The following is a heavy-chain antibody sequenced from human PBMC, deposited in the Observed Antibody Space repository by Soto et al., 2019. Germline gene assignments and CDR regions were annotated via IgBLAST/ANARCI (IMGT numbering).Heavy chain of an antibody. D-gene: IGHD2-21*01. CDR3: AKDTVAIRSFYFDS. Sequence: GGSLRLSCTASGFPFINHGMSWVRQAPGKGPEWLAIISDSGGSTYYADSVKGHLSISRDNSKNTLFLQMNSLGVEDTAVYFCAKDTVAIRSFYFDSWAQGTLVTVSS. CDR2: ISDSGGST. CDR1: GFPFINHG. V-gene: IGHV3-23*01. J-gene: IGHJ4*02.